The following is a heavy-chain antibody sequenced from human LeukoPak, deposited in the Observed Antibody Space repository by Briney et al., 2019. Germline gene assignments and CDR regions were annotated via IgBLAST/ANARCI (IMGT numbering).Heavy chain of an antibody. CDR2: IYTSGST. D-gene: IGHD6-13*01. CDR1: GGSISNYY. CDR3: ARESEIAAAGTWGYFDY. V-gene: IGHV4-4*07. Sequence: SETLSLTCTVSGGSISNYYWSWIRQPAGKGLEWIGRIYTSGSTNYNPSLKSRVTISVDTSKNQFSLKLSSVTAADTAVYYCARESEIAAAGTWGYFDYWGQGTLVTVSS. J-gene: IGHJ4*02.